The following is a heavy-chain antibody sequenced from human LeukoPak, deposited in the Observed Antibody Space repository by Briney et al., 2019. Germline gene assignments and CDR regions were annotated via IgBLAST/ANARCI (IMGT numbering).Heavy chain of an antibody. CDR1: GGSISSSSYY. J-gene: IGHJ4*02. CDR2: IYYSGST. D-gene: IGHD3-10*01. V-gene: IGHV4-39*07. CDR3: ARDRGRLRGVIH. Sequence: SETLSLTCTVSGGSISSSSYYWGWIRQPPGKGLEWIGSIYYSGSTYYNPSLKSRVTMSVDTSKNQFSLKLSSVTAADTAVYYCARDRGRLRGVIHWGQGTLVTVSS.